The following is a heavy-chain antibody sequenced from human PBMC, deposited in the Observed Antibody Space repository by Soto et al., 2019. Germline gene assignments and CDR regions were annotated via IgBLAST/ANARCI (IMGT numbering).Heavy chain of an antibody. D-gene: IGHD1-26*01. V-gene: IGHV1-69*01. CDR2: VSPIFGTT. J-gene: IGHJ2*01. CDR3: AGGGSSGGWYFDV. CDR1: GGTFSSPT. Sequence: QVQLVQSGAEVKKPGSSVKVSCKASGGTFSSPTISWVRQAPGQGLEWMGGVSPIFGTTYYAQKFQGRITIAADASSGTAYMELSSMKSEDTAVYYGAGGGSSGGWYFDVWGRGTLLTVSS.